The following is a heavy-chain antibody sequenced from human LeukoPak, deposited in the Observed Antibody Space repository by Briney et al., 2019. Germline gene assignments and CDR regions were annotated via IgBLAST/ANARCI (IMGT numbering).Heavy chain of an antibody. CDR1: GYSFXSYW. J-gene: IGHJ4*02. CDR2: IYPGDSDT. Sequence: SXXISCXXSGYSFXSYWIGWVRQMPGKGLEWMGIIYPGDSDTRYSPSFQGQVTISADKSISTAYLQWSSLKASDTAMYYCARQDTAMGTPDYWGQGTLVTVSS. CDR3: ARQDTAMGTPDY. V-gene: IGHV5-51*01. D-gene: IGHD5-18*01.